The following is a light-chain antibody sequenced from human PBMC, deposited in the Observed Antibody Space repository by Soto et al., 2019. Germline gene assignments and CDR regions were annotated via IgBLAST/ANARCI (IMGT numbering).Light chain of an antibody. Sequence: QSALTQPASVSGSPGQSITISCTGTSSEVGGYNYVSWYQQHPGKVPKLMIYDVSNRPSGVSNRFSGSKSGNTASLNISGLQAEDEADYYCTSWTTSTTMIFGGGTKVTVL. CDR2: DVS. CDR3: TSWTTSTTMI. J-gene: IGLJ2*01. V-gene: IGLV2-14*03. CDR1: SSEVGGYNY.